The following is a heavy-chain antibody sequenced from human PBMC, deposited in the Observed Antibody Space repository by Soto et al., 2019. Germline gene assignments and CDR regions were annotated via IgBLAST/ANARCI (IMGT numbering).Heavy chain of an antibody. CDR3: ARDSPMVYATSYYGMDV. Sequence: GGSLRLSCAASGFTFSSYDMHWVRQATGKGLEWVSAIGTAGDTYYPGSVKGRFTISRENAKNSLYLQMNSLRAEDTAVYYCARDSPMVYATSYYGMDVWGQGTTVTVSS. J-gene: IGHJ6*02. CDR2: IGTAGDT. V-gene: IGHV3-13*01. D-gene: IGHD2-8*01. CDR1: GFTFSSYD.